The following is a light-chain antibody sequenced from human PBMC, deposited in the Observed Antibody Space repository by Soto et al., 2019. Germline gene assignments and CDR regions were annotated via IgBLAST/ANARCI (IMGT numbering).Light chain of an antibody. V-gene: IGKV1-39*01. J-gene: IGKJ4*01. CDR3: QQSYSTPVT. CDR2: AAS. CDR1: QSISSY. Sequence: DIPMTQSPSSLSASVGDRVTITCRASQSISSYLNWYQQKPGKAPKLLIYAASSLQSGVPSRFSGSGSGTDFTHTISSLQPEDFATYYCQQSYSTPVTFGGGTKVEIK.